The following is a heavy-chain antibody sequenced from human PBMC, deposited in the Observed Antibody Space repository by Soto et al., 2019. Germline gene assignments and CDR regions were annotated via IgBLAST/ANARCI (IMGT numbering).Heavy chain of an antibody. Sequence: SETLSLTCTVSGGSISSGDYYWSWIRQPPGKGLEWIGYIYYSGSTYYNPSLKSRVTISVDTSKNQFSLKLSSVTAADTAVYYCAREGSSSLFDYWGQGTLVTVSS. CDR2: IYYSGST. V-gene: IGHV4-30-4*01. D-gene: IGHD6-6*01. CDR3: AREGSSSLFDY. CDR1: GGSISSGDYY. J-gene: IGHJ4*02.